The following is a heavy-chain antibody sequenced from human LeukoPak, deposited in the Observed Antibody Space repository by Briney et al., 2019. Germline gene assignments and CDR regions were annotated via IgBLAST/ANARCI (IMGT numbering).Heavy chain of an antibody. CDR1: GFISSSYF. Sequence: QPGGSLRLSCAASGFISSSYFMTWVRQAPGKGLEWVSAISGSGGSTYYADSVKGRFTVSRDNSKDTLYLQMNSLRAEDTAVYYCVKYCSGISCYSGLYWGQGSLVTVAS. D-gene: IGHD2-15*01. CDR2: ISGSGGST. V-gene: IGHV3-23*01. CDR3: VKYCSGISCYSGLY. J-gene: IGHJ4*02.